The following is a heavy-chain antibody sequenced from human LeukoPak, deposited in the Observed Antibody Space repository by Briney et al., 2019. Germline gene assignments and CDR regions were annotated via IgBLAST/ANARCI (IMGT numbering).Heavy chain of an antibody. V-gene: IGHV1-3*01. D-gene: IGHD4-23*01. CDR2: INAGNGNT. J-gene: IGHJ4*02. CDR3: ARAGLHPTVVTPDY. CDR1: GYTFTTYA. Sequence: ASVKVSCKASGYTFTTYAMHWVRQAPGQRLEWMGWINAGNGNTKYSQNFQGRVTITRDTSASTAYMELSSLRSEDTAVYYCARAGLHPTVVTPDYWGQGTLVTVSS.